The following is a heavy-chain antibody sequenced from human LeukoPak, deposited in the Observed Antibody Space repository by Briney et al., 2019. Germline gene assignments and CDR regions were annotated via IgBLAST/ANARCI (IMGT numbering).Heavy chain of an antibody. CDR2: FDPGDGET. CDR3: ATMEDYGDYNWFDP. D-gene: IGHD4-17*01. CDR1: GYTLTELS. V-gene: IGHV1-24*01. J-gene: IGHJ5*02. Sequence: ASVKVSCKVSGYTLTELSMHWVRQAPGKGLEWMGGFDPGDGETIYAQKFQGRVTMTEDTSTDTAYMELSSLRSEDTAVYYCATMEDYGDYNWFDPWGQGTLVTVSS.